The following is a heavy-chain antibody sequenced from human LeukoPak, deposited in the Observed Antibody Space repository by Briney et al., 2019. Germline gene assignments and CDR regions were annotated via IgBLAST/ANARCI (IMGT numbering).Heavy chain of an antibody. CDR1: GYTFTSYG. Sequence: ASVRVSCTASGYTFTSYGISWVRQAPGQGLEWMGWISAYNGNTNYAQKLQGRVTMTTDTSTSTAYMELRSLRSDDTAVYYCAREGDYGDYGGNWFDPWGQGTLVTVSS. CDR2: ISAYNGNT. D-gene: IGHD4-17*01. J-gene: IGHJ5*02. CDR3: AREGDYGDYGGNWFDP. V-gene: IGHV1-18*01.